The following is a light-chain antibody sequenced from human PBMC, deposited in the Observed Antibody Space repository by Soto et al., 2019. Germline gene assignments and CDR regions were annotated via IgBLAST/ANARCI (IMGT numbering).Light chain of an antibody. CDR1: QSVSTW. CDR2: DAS. CDR3: QQYNTYRT. Sequence: DIQMTQSPSTLSASVGDRLTITCRASQSVSTWLAWYQQKPGRAPKLPIYDASTLETGVPSRFSGSGSGREFTLTIDSLQPDDFATYYCQQYNTYRTFGRGTRVEI. V-gene: IGKV1-5*01. J-gene: IGKJ1*01.